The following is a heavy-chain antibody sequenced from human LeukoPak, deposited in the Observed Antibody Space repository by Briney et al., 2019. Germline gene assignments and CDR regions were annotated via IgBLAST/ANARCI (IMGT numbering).Heavy chain of an antibody. Sequence: GGSLRLCCAASGFTFRIYSMHWVRQAPGNGMVWVSRINSDGSTTSYADSVKGRFTISRDNAKNTLYLQMNSLRVEDTAVYYCVKGGIWNDPFDSWGQGTLVTVSS. D-gene: IGHD1-1*01. CDR3: VKGGIWNDPFDS. V-gene: IGHV3-74*01. CDR2: INSDGSTT. J-gene: IGHJ5*01. CDR1: GFTFRIYS.